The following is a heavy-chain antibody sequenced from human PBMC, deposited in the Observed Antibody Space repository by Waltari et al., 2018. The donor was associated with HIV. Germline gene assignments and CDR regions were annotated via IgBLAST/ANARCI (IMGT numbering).Heavy chain of an antibody. CDR3: ARDRGTMIVVAPWDY. CDR1: GYSISSGYY. V-gene: IGHV4-38-2*02. Sequence: QVQLQESGPGLVKPSETLSLTCAVSGYSISSGYYWGWIRQPPGKGLEWIGSIYHSGSTYYNPSLKSRVTISVDTSKNQFSLKLSSVTAADTAVYYCARDRGTMIVVAPWDYWGQGTLVTVSS. D-gene: IGHD3-22*01. CDR2: IYHSGST. J-gene: IGHJ4*02.